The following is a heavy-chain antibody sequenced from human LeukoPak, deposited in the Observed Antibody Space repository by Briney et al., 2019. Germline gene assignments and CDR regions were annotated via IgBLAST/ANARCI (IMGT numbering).Heavy chain of an antibody. CDR1: GFSFRDNA. CDR3: ASATLRFGSGSSCFTRDWYFHL. D-gene: IGHD2-2*02. V-gene: IGHV3-49*05. CDR2: IRSAAYDGTA. Sequence: NPGGSLRLSCTGSGFSFRDNAMGWFRQAPGKGLGWVGFIRSAAYDGTAVYAASVTGRFIVSRDDSKNVADLQMDSLKTEDTAAYYCASATLRFGSGSSCFTRDWYFHLWGRGTLVTVSS. J-gene: IGHJ2*01.